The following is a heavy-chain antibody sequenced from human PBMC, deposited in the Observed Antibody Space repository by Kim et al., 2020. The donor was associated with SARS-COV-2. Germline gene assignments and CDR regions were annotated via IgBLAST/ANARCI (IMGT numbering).Heavy chain of an antibody. CDR2: ISSSSSYI. V-gene: IGHV3-21*01. CDR3: ARETYGSGSYMWYFDL. Sequence: GGSLRLSCAASGFTFSSYSMNWVRQAPGKGLEWVSSISSSSSYIYYADSVKGRFTISRDNAKNSLYLQMNSLRAEDTAVYYCARETYGSGSYMWYFDLWGRGTLVTVSS. J-gene: IGHJ2*01. D-gene: IGHD3-10*01. CDR1: GFTFSSYS.